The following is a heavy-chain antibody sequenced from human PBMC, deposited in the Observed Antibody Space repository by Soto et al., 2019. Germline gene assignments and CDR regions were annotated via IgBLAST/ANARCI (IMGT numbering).Heavy chain of an antibody. J-gene: IGHJ3*02. CDR3: ARSYDSSGYYGSRRAFDI. V-gene: IGHV5-51*01. CDR2: IYPGDSDT. D-gene: IGHD3-22*01. Sequence: GESLKISCKGSGYSFTSYWIGWVRQMPGKGLEWMGIIYPGDSDTRYSPSFQGQVTISADKSISTAYLQWSSLKASDTAMYHCARSYDSSGYYGSRRAFDIWGQGTMVTVSS. CDR1: GYSFTSYW.